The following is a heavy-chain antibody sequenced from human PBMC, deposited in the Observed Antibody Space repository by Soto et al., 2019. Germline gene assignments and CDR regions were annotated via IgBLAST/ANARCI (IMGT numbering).Heavy chain of an antibody. CDR1: GGSISSGGYY. Sequence: QVQLQESGPGLVKPSQTLSLTCTVSGGSISSGGYYWSWIRQHPGKGLEWIGYIYYSGSTYYNPSLTSRATISVATSKNQFSLKLSSVPAADTAVYSCARGRTSSPTPGDYWGQGTLVTVSS. CDR3: ARGRTSSPTPGDY. CDR2: IYYSGST. J-gene: IGHJ4*02. D-gene: IGHD2-2*01. V-gene: IGHV4-31*03.